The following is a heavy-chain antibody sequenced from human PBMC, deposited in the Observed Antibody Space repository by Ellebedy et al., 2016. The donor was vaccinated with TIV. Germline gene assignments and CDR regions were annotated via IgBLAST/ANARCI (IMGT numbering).Heavy chain of an antibody. J-gene: IGHJ3*02. V-gene: IGHV3-9*01. CDR1: GFTFDDYA. CDR2: ISWNSGSI. CDR3: AKAPYNWNYVGAFDI. D-gene: IGHD1-7*01. Sequence: GGSLRLXCAASGFTFDDYAMHWVRQAPGKGLEWVSGISWNSGSIGYADSVKGRFTISRDNAKNSLYLQMNSLRAEDTALYYCAKAPYNWNYVGAFDIWGQGTMVTVSS.